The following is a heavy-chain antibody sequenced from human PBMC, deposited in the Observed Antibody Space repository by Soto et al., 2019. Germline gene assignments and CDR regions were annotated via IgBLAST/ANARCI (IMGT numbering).Heavy chain of an antibody. J-gene: IGHJ4*02. D-gene: IGHD6-13*01. CDR2: IYWIDDK. V-gene: IGHV2-5*01. Sequence: QITLKESGPTLLKPTQTLTLNCTFSGFSSSTSGVGVGWIRQPPGNALEWLALIYWIDDKRYSPSPKSRLTISKDTSENQVVLTVPNMDPVDTATNSSAHRPEYSRSWYFDYWGQGTLVTVSS. CDR3: AHRPEYSRSWYFDY. CDR1: GFSSSTSGVG.